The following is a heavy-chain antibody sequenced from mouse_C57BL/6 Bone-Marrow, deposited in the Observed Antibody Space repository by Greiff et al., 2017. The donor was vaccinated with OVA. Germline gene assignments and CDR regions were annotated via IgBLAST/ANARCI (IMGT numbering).Heavy chain of an antibody. Sequence: QVHVKQPGAELVKPGASVKMSCKASGYTFTSYWITWVKQRPGQGLEWIGDIYPGSGSTNYNEKFKSKATLTVDTSSSTAYMQLSSLTSEDSAVYYCARDGFLLLRYFDVWGTGTTVTVSS. V-gene: IGHV1-55*01. CDR1: GYTFTSYW. J-gene: IGHJ1*03. CDR3: ARDGFLLLRYFDV. D-gene: IGHD1-1*01. CDR2: IYPGSGST.